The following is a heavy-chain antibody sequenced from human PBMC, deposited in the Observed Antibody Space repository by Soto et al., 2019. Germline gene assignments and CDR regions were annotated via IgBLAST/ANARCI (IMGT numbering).Heavy chain of an antibody. Sequence: PSETLSLTCTVSGDSIISSDFYWGWVRQPPGKGLEWIGSIFYLGSSYYNPSLKSRVTMSVDTSKNQFSLRLRSVTSADTALYFCARHSLALRKNNWFDPWGQGIIVTV. D-gene: IGHD3-3*02. CDR2: IFYLGSS. J-gene: IGHJ5*02. V-gene: IGHV4-39*01. CDR3: ARHSLALRKNNWFDP. CDR1: GDSIISSDFY.